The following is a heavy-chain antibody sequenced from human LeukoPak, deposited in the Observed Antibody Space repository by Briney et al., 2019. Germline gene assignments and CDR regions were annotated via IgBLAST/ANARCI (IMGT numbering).Heavy chain of an antibody. CDR1: GGSISSSSYY. CDR2: IYYSGST. D-gene: IGHD2-15*01. Sequence: KASETLSLTCTVSGGSISSSSYYWGWIRQPPGKGLEWIGSIYYSGSTYYNPSLKSRVTISVDTSKNQFSLKLSSVTAADTAVYYCARRIGYCSGGSCPDAFDIWGQGTMVTVSS. V-gene: IGHV4-39*01. CDR3: ARRIGYCSGGSCPDAFDI. J-gene: IGHJ3*02.